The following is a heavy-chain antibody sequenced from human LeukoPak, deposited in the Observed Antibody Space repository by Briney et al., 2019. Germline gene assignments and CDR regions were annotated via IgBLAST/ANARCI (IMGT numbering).Heavy chain of an antibody. V-gene: IGHV4-39*01. CDR2: IYYSGST. CDR3: ARAVYDSSGYLNWFDP. D-gene: IGHD3-22*01. Sequence: PSETLSLTCTVSSGSISSTSYYWGWIRQPPGKGLEWIGSIYYSGSTYYNPSLKSRVTISVDTSKNQFSLKLSSVTAADTAVYYCARAVYDSSGYLNWFDPWGQGTLVTVSS. J-gene: IGHJ5*02. CDR1: SGSISSTSYY.